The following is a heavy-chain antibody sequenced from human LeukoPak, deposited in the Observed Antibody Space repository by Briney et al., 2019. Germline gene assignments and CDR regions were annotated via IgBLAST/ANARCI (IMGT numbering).Heavy chain of an antibody. CDR2: IYYSGST. D-gene: IGHD3-10*01. Sequence: PSETLSLTCTVSGGSISSYYWSWIRQPPGKGLEWIGYIYYSGSTNYNPSLKSRVTISVDTSKNQFSLKLSSVAAADTAVYYCARGVPPDDAFDIWGQGTMVTVSS. V-gene: IGHV4-59*01. CDR1: GGSISSYY. J-gene: IGHJ3*02. CDR3: ARGVPPDDAFDI.